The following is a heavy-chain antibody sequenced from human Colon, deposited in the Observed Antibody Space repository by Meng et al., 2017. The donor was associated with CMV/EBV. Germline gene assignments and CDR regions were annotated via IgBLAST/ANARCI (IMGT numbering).Heavy chain of an antibody. V-gene: IGHV4-38-2*02. D-gene: IGHD6-19*01. CDR1: GYSISSGYY. CDR3: ARELGQWLATYYFYYAMDV. CDR2: IYDSGST. J-gene: IGHJ6*02. Sequence: SETLSLTCTVSGYSISSGYYWGWIRQPPGKRLEWIGSIYDSGSTYYNPSLKSRVTILVDTSKNQFSLKLSSVTAADTAVYYCARELGQWLATYYFYYAMDVWGQGTTVTVSS.